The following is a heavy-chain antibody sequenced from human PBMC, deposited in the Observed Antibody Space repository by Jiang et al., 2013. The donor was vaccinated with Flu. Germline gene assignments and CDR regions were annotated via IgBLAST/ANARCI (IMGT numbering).Heavy chain of an antibody. CDR2: IYYSGST. D-gene: IGHD5-24*01. J-gene: IGHJ4*02. Sequence: EYGPGLVKPSETLSLTCTVSGGSISSYYWSWIRQPPGKGLEWIGYIYYSGSTNYNPSLKSRVTISVDTSKNQFSLKLSSVTAADTAVYYCARRRDGGAGWFDYWGQGTLVTVSS. V-gene: IGHV4-59*08. CDR1: GGSISSYY. CDR3: ARRRDGGAGWFDY.